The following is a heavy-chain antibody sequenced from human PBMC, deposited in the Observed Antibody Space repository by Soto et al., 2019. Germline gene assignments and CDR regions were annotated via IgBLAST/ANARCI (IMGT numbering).Heavy chain of an antibody. CDR2: IYHSGRT. CDR1: GGSISNGYYY. V-gene: IGHV4-31*03. D-gene: IGHD2-15*01. CDR3: ARWVEVSLDYFDS. Sequence: SETLSLTCTVSGGSISNGYYYWSWVRQNPGKGLEWIGHIYHSGRTYYNPSLKSRVSISIDTSKNQFSLHLSSVTASDTAVYYCARWVEVSLDYFDSWGQGNPVTVSS. J-gene: IGHJ4*02.